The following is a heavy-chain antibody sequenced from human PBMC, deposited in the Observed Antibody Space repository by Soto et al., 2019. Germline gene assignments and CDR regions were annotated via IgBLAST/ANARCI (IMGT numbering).Heavy chain of an antibody. CDR3: ARQLEVTIFGVVRRFSGFDP. Sequence: SETLSLTCTVSGGSISSSSYYWGWIRQPPGKGLEWIGSIYYSGSTYYNPSLKSRVTISVDTSKNQFSLKLSSVTAADTAVYYCARQLEVTIFGVVRRFSGFDPWGQGTLVTVSS. J-gene: IGHJ5*02. D-gene: IGHD3-3*01. V-gene: IGHV4-39*01. CDR1: GGSISSSSYY. CDR2: IYYSGST.